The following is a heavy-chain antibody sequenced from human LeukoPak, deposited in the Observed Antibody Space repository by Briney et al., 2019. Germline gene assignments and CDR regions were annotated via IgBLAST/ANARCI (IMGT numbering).Heavy chain of an antibody. CDR3: ASPGDYGDSCFDY. V-gene: IGHV4-38-2*01. D-gene: IGHD4-17*01. J-gene: IGHJ4*02. CDR1: GYSISSGYY. Sequence: ETLSLTCAVSGYSISSGYYWGWIRQPPGKGLEWIGSIYHSGSTYYNPSLKSRVTISVDTSKNQFSLKLSSVTAADTAVYYCASPGDYGDSCFDYWGQGTLVTVSS. CDR2: IYHSGST.